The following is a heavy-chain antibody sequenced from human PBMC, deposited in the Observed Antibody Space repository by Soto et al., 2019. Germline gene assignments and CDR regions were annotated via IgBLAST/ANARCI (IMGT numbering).Heavy chain of an antibody. Sequence: GASVKVSCKASGYTFTTYGVNWVRQAPGQGLEWMGWISAYNGNTNYAQKLQGRVTMTTDTSTSTAYMELRSLRSDDTAVYYCASDLYSSSWPYFDYWGQGTLVTVSS. V-gene: IGHV1-18*04. CDR1: GYTFTTYG. J-gene: IGHJ4*02. CDR3: ASDLYSSSWPYFDY. D-gene: IGHD6-13*01. CDR2: ISAYNGNT.